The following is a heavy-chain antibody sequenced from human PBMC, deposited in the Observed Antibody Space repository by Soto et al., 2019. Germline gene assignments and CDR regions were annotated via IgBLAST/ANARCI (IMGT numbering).Heavy chain of an antibody. Sequence: QVQLVESGGGVVQPGRSLRLSCAASGFTFSSYAMHWVRQAPGKGLEWVAVISYDGSNKYYADSVKGRFTISRDNSKNTLDLKMNSLRAEDTAVYYCERDCGYSYGEVDGCWGQGTLVTVSS. CDR3: ERDCGYSYGEVDGC. J-gene: IGHJ4*02. CDR2: ISYDGSNK. D-gene: IGHD5-18*01. CDR1: GFTFSSYA. V-gene: IGHV3-30-3*01.